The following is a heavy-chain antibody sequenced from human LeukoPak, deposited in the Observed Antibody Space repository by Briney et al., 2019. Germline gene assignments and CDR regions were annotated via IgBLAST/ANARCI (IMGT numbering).Heavy chain of an antibody. Sequence: SETLSLTCTVSGVSISSYYWSWIRQPPGKGLEWIGYIYYSGSTNYNPSLKSRVTISVDTSKDQFSLKLSSVTAADTAVYYCARGKGVVRGVYYGMDVWGQGTTVTVSS. V-gene: IGHV4-59*08. CDR3: ARGKGVVRGVYYGMDV. CDR2: IYYSGST. CDR1: GVSISSYY. D-gene: IGHD3-10*01. J-gene: IGHJ6*02.